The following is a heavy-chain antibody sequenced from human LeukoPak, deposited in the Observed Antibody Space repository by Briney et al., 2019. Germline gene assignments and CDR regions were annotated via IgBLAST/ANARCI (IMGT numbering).Heavy chain of an antibody. CDR3: ARGGDGYNRECFDY. Sequence: SETLSLTCAVYGGSFSGYYWSWIRQLPGKGLEWIGEINHSGSTNYNPSLKSRVTISVDTSKNQFSLKLSSVTAADTAVYYCARGGDGYNRECFDYWGQGTLVTVSS. CDR2: INHSGST. V-gene: IGHV4-34*01. CDR1: GGSFSGYY. D-gene: IGHD5-24*01. J-gene: IGHJ4*02.